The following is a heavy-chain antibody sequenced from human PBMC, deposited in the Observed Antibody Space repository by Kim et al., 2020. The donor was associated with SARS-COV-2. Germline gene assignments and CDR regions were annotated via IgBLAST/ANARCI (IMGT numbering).Heavy chain of an antibody. J-gene: IGHJ4*01. CDR2: IYYSGST. CDR1: GGSISSSSYY. Sequence: SETLSLTCTVSGGSISSSSYYWGWIRQPPGKGLEWIGSIYYSGSTYYNSSLKSRATISVDTSKNQFPLNLSPVTAAATAVYYCARDDQKNSSSSPFDHWG. CDR3: ARDDQKNSSSSPFDH. V-gene: IGHV4-39*02. D-gene: IGHD6-6*01.